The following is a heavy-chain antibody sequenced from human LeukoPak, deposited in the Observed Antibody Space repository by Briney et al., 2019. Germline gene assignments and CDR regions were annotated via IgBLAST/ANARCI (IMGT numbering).Heavy chain of an antibody. Sequence: PGGSLRLSCAASGFTFSSYEMNWVRQAPGKGLEWVSYISSSGSTIYYADSVKGRFTTSRDNAKNSPYLQMNSLRAEDTAVYYCARDRNYCGSGSYSDYWGQGTLVTVSS. CDR3: ARDRNYCGSGSYSDY. V-gene: IGHV3-48*03. J-gene: IGHJ4*02. CDR2: ISSSGSTI. D-gene: IGHD3-10*01. CDR1: GFTFSSYE.